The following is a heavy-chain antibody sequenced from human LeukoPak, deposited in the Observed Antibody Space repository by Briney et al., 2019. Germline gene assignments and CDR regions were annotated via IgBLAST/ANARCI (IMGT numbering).Heavy chain of an antibody. CDR1: GFTFSSYS. J-gene: IGHJ6*02. CDR3: AREPWGAMGAAWGMDV. V-gene: IGHV3-53*01. Sequence: GGSLRLSCAASGFTFSSYSMNWVRQAPGKGLEWVSVIQSGGRTYYADSGKGRFTISRDISKNTIYLQMNTLRVDDTAVYYCAREPWGAMGAAWGMDVWGQGTTVTVSS. D-gene: IGHD1-26*01. CDR2: IQSGGRT.